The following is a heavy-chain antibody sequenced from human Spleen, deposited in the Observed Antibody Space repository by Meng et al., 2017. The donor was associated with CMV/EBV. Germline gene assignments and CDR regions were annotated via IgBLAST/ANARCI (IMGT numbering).Heavy chain of an antibody. CDR2: MNPNSGNT. D-gene: IGHD1-26*01. J-gene: IGHJ4*02. Sequence: ASVKVSCKASGYTFTGYDINWVRQATGQGLEWMGWMNPNSGNTGYAQKFQGRVTLTRNTSITTAYMELSSLRSDDTAVYYCARRPLSVGGTSVDYWGQGTLVTVSS. CDR3: ARRPLSVGGTSVDY. V-gene: IGHV1-8*01. CDR1: GYTFTGYD.